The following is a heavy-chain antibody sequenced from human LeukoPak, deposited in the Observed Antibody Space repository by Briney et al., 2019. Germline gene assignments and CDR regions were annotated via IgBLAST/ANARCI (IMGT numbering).Heavy chain of an antibody. CDR3: ARVSQRVGAPDY. J-gene: IGHJ4*02. Sequence: SETLSLTCTVSGGSISSYYWNWIRQPAGKGLEWIGRIYTSGSTNYNPSLKSRVTMSVDTSKNQFSLKLSSVTAADTAAYYCARVSQRVGAPDYWGQGTLVTVSS. CDR1: GGSISSYY. V-gene: IGHV4-4*07. CDR2: IYTSGST. D-gene: IGHD1-26*01.